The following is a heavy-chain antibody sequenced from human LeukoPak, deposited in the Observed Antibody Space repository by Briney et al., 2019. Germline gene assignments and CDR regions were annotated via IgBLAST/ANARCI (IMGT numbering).Heavy chain of an antibody. CDR1: GYTFTSYY. D-gene: IGHD2-15*01. V-gene: IGHV1-46*01. CDR2: INPSGGST. J-gene: IGHJ6*02. CDR3: ASHTYCSGGSCYHHYYYGMDV. Sequence: ASVTVSCTASGYTFTSYYMHWVRQAPGQGLEWMGIINPSGGSTSYAQKFQGRVTMTRDTSTSTVCMELSSLRSEDTAVYYCASHTYCSGGSCYHHYYYGMDVWGQGTTVTVSS.